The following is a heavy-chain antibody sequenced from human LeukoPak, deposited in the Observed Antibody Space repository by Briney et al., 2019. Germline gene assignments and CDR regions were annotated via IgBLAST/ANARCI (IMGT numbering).Heavy chain of an antibody. CDR1: GFTFSSYA. J-gene: IGHJ4*02. CDR3: ARGRGGYGPFDY. D-gene: IGHD5-18*01. CDR2: ITSGGGTI. Sequence: GGSLRLSCAASGFTFSSYAMTWVRQAPGQGLEWVSGITSGGGTIYYADSVKGRFTISRDNARNSLYLQMNSLRAEDTAVYYCARGRGGYGPFDYWGQGTLVTVSS. V-gene: IGHV3-48*03.